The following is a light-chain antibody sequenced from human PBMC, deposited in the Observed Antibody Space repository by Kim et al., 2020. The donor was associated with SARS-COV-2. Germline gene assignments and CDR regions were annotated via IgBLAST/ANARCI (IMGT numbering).Light chain of an antibody. V-gene: IGKV3-20*01. CDR1: QSVSSRN. J-gene: IGKJ1*01. Sequence: PGEIATLSGRASQSVSSRNLAWYQQKPGQAPRLLIYGASSRATGIPDRFSGSGSGIDFTLTISRLEPEDFAVYYCQHYGSSRTFGQGTKVDIK. CDR3: QHYGSSRT. CDR2: GAS.